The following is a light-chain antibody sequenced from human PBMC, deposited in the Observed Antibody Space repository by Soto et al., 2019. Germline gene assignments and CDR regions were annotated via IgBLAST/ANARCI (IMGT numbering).Light chain of an antibody. CDR2: EVS. V-gene: IGLV2-14*01. J-gene: IGLJ1*01. CDR1: SSDVGGYNY. CDR3: SSYTTTNTYV. Sequence: QSVLTQPPSVSGAPGQRVTISCTGTSSDVGGYNYVSWYQQHPGKAPKLMIYEVSNRPSGVSNRFSGSKSGNTASLTVSGLQAEDEADYYCSSYTTTNTYVFGTGTKLTVL.